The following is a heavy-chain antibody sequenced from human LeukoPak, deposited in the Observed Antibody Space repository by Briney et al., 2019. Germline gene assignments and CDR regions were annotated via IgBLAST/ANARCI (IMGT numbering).Heavy chain of an antibody. Sequence: GRSLRLSCAASGFTFSTYPMHWVRQAPGKGLEWVAVISYDGSNEYYADSVKGRFTVSRDNSKNTVYLQMNSLRAEDTAVYYCARDGPTGTYYFDYWGQGTLVTVSS. V-gene: IGHV3-30-3*01. CDR2: ISYDGSNE. CDR1: GFTFSTYP. D-gene: IGHD6-13*01. CDR3: ARDGPTGTYYFDY. J-gene: IGHJ4*02.